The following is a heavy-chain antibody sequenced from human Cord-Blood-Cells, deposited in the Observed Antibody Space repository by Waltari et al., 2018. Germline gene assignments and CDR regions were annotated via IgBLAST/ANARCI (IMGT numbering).Heavy chain of an antibody. CDR3: ARAEITMIVVDYYYGMDV. Sequence: QVQLVQSGAEVKKPGASVKVSCKASGYTFTSYAMHWLRQAPGQRLEWMGWINAGNGNTKYSQKFQGRVTITRDTSASTAYMELSSLRSEDTAVYYCARAEITMIVVDYYYGMDVWGQGTTVTVSS. CDR1: GYTFTSYA. D-gene: IGHD3-22*01. V-gene: IGHV1-3*01. CDR2: INAGNGNT. J-gene: IGHJ6*02.